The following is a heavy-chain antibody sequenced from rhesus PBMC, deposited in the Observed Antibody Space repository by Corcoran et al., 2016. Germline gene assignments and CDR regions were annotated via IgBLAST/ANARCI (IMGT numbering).Heavy chain of an antibody. CDR1: GGCISDDYY. D-gene: IGHD6-25*01. CDR2: IYGSGGGT. Sequence: QVQLQESGPGMVKPSETLSLTCAVSGGCISDDYYWSWSRQPPGKGLEWIGYIYGSGGGTNYKPSLKNRVTISLDPSKNQFSLKLSSVTAADTAVYYCARGRQLVPYYFDYCGQGVLVTFSS. CDR3: ARGRQLVPYYFDY. J-gene: IGHJ4*01. V-gene: IGHV4-106*01.